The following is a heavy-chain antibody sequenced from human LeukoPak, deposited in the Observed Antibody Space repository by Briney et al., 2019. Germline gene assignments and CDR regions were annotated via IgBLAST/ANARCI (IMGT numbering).Heavy chain of an antibody. Sequence: GGSLRLSCAASGFTFSSYAMHWVRQAPGKGLEWVAIISYDGSNKYYADSVEGRFTISRDNSKNTLYLQMNSLRAEDTAVYYCAKTATSESTRHGIDYWGQGTLVTVSS. D-gene: IGHD1-14*01. CDR1: GFTFSSYA. CDR3: AKTATSESTRHGIDY. V-gene: IGHV3-30*04. J-gene: IGHJ4*02. CDR2: ISYDGSNK.